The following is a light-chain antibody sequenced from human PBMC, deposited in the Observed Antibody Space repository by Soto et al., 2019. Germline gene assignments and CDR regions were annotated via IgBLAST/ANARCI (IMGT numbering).Light chain of an antibody. V-gene: IGKV3-15*01. J-gene: IGKJ2*01. CDR1: QSVSSK. Sequence: EIVMTQSPGTLSVSPGERVTLSCRASQSVSSKVAWYQQKPGQAPRLLIFTASLRATGVPARFSGSGSGTEFTLTISSLQSEDFAVYWCQQYYNWPLEDTFGQGTKLEI. CDR3: QQYYNWPLEDT. CDR2: TAS.